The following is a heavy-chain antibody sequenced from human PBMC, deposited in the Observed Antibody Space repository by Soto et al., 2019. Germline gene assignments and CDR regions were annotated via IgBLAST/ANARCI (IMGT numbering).Heavy chain of an antibody. V-gene: IGHV1-8*01. D-gene: IGHD5-18*01. Sequence: GASVKVSGKASGYTFTSYDINWVRQATGQGLEWMGWMNPNSGDTGYAQKFQGRVTMTRNTSISTAYMELSSLRSEDTAVYYCARESGYSYGRFYYYYYGLDVWGQGTTVTVS. CDR2: MNPNSGDT. J-gene: IGHJ6*02. CDR3: ARESGYSYGRFYYYYYGLDV. CDR1: GYTFTSYD.